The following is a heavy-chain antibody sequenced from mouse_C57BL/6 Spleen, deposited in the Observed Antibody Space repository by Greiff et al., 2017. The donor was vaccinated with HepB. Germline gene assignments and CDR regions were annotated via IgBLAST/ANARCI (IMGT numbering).Heavy chain of an antibody. J-gene: IGHJ3*01. Sequence: EVKLVESGGDLVKPGGSLKLSCAASGFTFSSYGMSWVRQTPDKRLEWVATISSGGSYTYYPDSVKGRFTISRDNAKNTLYLQMSSLKSEDTAMYYCARRSLYGSSSWFAYWGQGTLVTVSA. D-gene: IGHD1-1*01. CDR2: ISSGGSYT. CDR1: GFTFSSYG. V-gene: IGHV5-6*02. CDR3: ARRSLYGSSSWFAY.